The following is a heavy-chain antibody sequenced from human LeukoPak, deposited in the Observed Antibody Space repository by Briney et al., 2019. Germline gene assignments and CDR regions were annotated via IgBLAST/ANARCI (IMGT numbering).Heavy chain of an antibody. V-gene: IGHV4-39*01. CDR3: ARRRMYYYDSSGRGVADAFDI. CDR1: GGSISSSSYY. Sequence: SETLSLTCTVSGGSISSSSYYWGWIRQPPGKGLEWIGSIYYSGSTYYNPSLKSRVTISVDTSKNQFSLKLSSVTAADTAVYYCARRRMYYYDSSGRGVADAFDIWGQGTMVTVSS. CDR2: IYYSGST. J-gene: IGHJ3*02. D-gene: IGHD3-22*01.